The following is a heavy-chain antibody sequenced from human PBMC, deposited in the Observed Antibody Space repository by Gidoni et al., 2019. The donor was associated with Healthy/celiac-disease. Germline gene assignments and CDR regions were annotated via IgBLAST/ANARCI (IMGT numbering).Heavy chain of an antibody. Sequence: EVQLLESGGGLVQPGGSLRLSCAASGFTFSCYAMSWVRQAPGKGLEWVSAISGGGGSTYYADSVKGRFTISRDNSKNTLYLQMNSLRAEDTAVYYCAKSLSRFGELLITLFDYWGQGTLVTVSS. CDR3: AKSLSRFGELLITLFDY. CDR1: GFTFSCYA. D-gene: IGHD3-10*01. V-gene: IGHV3-23*01. CDR2: ISGGGGST. J-gene: IGHJ4*02.